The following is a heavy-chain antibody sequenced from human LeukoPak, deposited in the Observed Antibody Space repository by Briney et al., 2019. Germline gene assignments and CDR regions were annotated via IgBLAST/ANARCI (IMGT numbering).Heavy chain of an antibody. CDR1: GGSISSSSYY. CDR3: ARLSYYYDSSGPEYFQH. J-gene: IGHJ1*01. V-gene: IGHV4-39*01. CDR2: IYYSGST. Sequence: SETLSLTCTVSGGSISSSSYYWGWVRQPPGTGLEWIGSIYYSGSTYYNPSLKSRVTISVDTSKNQFSLKLSSVTAADTAVYYCARLSYYYDSSGPEYFQHWGQGTLVTVSS. D-gene: IGHD3-22*01.